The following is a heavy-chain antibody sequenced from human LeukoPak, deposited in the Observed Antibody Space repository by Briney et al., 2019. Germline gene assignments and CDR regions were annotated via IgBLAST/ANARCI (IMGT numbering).Heavy chain of an antibody. CDR1: GFSFSDYV. Sequence: GGSLRLSCVASGFSFSDYVMTWVRQAPGKGLEWVSGISGRGDKTYRADSVTGRFTISRDNSKNTVYLQMNSLRVEDTAVYYCAIGERFIDAFEFWGQGTAVTVSS. V-gene: IGHV3-23*01. J-gene: IGHJ3*01. CDR2: ISGRGDKT. CDR3: AIGERFIDAFEF.